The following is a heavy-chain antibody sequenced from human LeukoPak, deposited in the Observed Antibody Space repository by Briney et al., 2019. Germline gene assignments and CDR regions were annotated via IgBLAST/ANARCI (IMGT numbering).Heavy chain of an antibody. CDR2: IYWNDDK. CDR1: GFSLSTSGVG. Sequence: SGPTLVNPTQTLTLTCTFSGFSLSTSGVGVGWIRQPPGKALEWLALIYWNDDKRYSPSLKSRLTITKDTSKNQVVLTMTNMDPVDTATYYCAHSSSSGLSRSPYFQHSGQGTLVTVSS. J-gene: IGHJ1*01. D-gene: IGHD6-19*01. CDR3: AHSSSSGLSRSPYFQH. V-gene: IGHV2-5*01.